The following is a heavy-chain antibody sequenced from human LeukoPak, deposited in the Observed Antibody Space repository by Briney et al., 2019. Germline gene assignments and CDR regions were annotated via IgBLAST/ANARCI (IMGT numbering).Heavy chain of an antibody. Sequence: SETLSLTCAVYGASFGGYYWGWVRQPPGKGLECLGEIYHSGSTNYNPSLKSRVTISVDKSKNQFSLKLSSVTAAETAVYYCASVAVAAILEGAFDIWGQGTMVTVSS. CDR2: IYHSGST. CDR3: ASVAVAAILEGAFDI. CDR1: GASFGGYY. V-gene: IGHV4-34*01. J-gene: IGHJ3*02. D-gene: IGHD2-15*01.